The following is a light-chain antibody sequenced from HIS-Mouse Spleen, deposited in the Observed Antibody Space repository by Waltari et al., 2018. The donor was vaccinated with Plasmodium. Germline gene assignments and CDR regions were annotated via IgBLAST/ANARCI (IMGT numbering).Light chain of an antibody. CDR1: ALPKKY. CDR3: YSTDSSGNHRV. V-gene: IGLV3-10*01. Sequence: SYELTQPPSVSVSPGQTARITCSGDALPKKYAYWYQQKSGQAPVLVIYEDSKRPSGIPWGFSGSSSGTMGNLTSRGAQVEDEADYYCYSTDSSGNHRVFGGGTKLTVL. J-gene: IGLJ3*02. CDR2: EDS.